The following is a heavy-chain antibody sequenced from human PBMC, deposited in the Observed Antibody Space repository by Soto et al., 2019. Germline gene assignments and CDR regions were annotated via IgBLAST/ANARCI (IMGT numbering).Heavy chain of an antibody. Sequence: QVQVVQSGVEVRRPGSSVKVSCKASGDTFKNCVISWVRQAPGQGLEWMGGIIPLFGTTDFAQRFQGRLTITTDASTTTAYMAPSRLRSEDTATYYCAAELGFGKLSVVWGQGTTVIVSS. CDR3: AAELGFGKLSVV. D-gene: IGHD3-10*01. J-gene: IGHJ6*02. CDR2: IIPLFGTT. V-gene: IGHV1-69*01. CDR1: GDTFKNCV.